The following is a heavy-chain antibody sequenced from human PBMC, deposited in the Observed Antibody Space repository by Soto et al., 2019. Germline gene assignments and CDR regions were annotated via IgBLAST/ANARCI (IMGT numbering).Heavy chain of an antibody. CDR2: IYYSGST. V-gene: IGHV4-31*03. CDR3: ATYGSGSYKPTTFDY. CDR1: GGSISSGGYY. Sequence: QVQLQESGPGLVKPSQTLSLTCTVSGGSISSGGYYWGWIRPHPGKGLEWIGYIYYSGSTYYNPSLKSRVTISVDTSKNQFSLKLSSVTAADTAVYYCATYGSGSYKPTTFDYWGQGTLVTVSS. D-gene: IGHD3-10*01. J-gene: IGHJ4*02.